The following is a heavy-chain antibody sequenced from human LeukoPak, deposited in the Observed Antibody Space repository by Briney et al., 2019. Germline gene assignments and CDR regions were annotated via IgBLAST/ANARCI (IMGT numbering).Heavy chain of an antibody. CDR3: ARAAPPVAENAFDI. D-gene: IGHD6-19*01. J-gene: IGHJ3*02. CDR1: GYTFTVYY. CDR2: INPNSGGT. Sequence: GASVKVSCKASGYTFTVYYMHWVRQAPGQGLEWMGWINPNSGGTNYAQKFQGRVTMTRDTSISTAYMELSRLRSDDTAVYYCARAAPPVAENAFDIWGQGTMVTVSS. V-gene: IGHV1-2*02.